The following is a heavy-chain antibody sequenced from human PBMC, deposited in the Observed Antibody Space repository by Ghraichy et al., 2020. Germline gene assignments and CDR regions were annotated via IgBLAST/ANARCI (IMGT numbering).Heavy chain of an antibody. D-gene: IGHD3-16*01. CDR1: GFTFKKTW. J-gene: IGHJ3*02. Sequence: GGSLRLSCAASGFTFKKTWMTWVRRAPGKGLESVASTNDDAKQKYYVDSVKGRFTISRDNAKNSLYLQINSLRVEDTAIYYCVRDPQFGAFDIWGHGTMVTVSS. V-gene: IGHV3-7*01. CDR3: VRDPQFGAFDI. CDR2: TNDDAKQK.